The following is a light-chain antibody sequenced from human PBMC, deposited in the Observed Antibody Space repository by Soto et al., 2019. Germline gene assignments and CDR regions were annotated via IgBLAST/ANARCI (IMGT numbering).Light chain of an antibody. Sequence: QSALTQPASVSGSPGQSITISCTGTSSDVGGCNCVSWYQQHPGKAPTLMIYEVNKRPSGVSNRFSGSKSGNTASLTISGLQAEDEADYYCCSSVASPNWVFGGGTKLTVL. CDR3: CSSVASPNWV. CDR1: SSDVGGCNC. J-gene: IGLJ3*02. V-gene: IGLV2-23*02. CDR2: EVN.